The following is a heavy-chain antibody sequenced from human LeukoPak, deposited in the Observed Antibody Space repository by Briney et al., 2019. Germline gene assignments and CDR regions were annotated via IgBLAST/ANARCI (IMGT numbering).Heavy chain of an antibody. V-gene: IGHV5-51*01. CDR2: IYPGDSDT. Sequence: GESLKISCKGSGYSFSNYWIGWVRQMPGKGLEWMGIIYPGDSDTRYSLSFQGQVTTSADKSISTAYLQWSSLKASDSAIYYCARRQEAMDYFDNWGQGTLVSVSS. J-gene: IGHJ4*02. CDR3: ARRQEAMDYFDN. CDR1: GYSFSNYW.